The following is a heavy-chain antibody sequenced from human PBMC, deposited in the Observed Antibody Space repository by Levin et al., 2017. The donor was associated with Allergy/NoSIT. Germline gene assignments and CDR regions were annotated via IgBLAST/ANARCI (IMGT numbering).Heavy chain of an antibody. CDR3: AKEPLPAAIIVGLLDY. V-gene: IGHV3-30*04. CDR2: ISYDGSNE. J-gene: IGHJ4*02. CDR1: GFTFRSYV. D-gene: IGHD2-2*02. Sequence: GGSLRLSCAASGFTFRSYVMHWVRRAPGKGLEWVAFISYDGSNEKYADSVKGRFTISRDNSKNTLYLEMNSLRPDDTAVYYCAKEPLPAAIIVGLLDYWGQGTLVTVSS.